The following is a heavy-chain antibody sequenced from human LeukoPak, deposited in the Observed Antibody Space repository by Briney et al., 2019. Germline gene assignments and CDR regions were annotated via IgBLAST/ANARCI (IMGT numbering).Heavy chain of an antibody. CDR1: GLTFSTYS. D-gene: IGHD1-14*01. CDR3: ARAAQPGFDP. V-gene: IGHV3-48*01. J-gene: IGHJ5*02. CDR2: ISSDSGTI. Sequence: PGGSLRLSCGASGLTFSTYSMNWVRQAPGKGLEWVSYISSDSGTIYQADSVKGRFTISRDNAKNSLYLQMNSLRAEDTAVYYCARAAQPGFDPWAREPWSSSPQ.